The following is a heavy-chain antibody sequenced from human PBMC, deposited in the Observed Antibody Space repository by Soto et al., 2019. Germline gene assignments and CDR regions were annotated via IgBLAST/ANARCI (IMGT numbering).Heavy chain of an antibody. CDR3: ARGRSGTGYLGLRNYGMDV. Sequence: GGSLRLSCAASGFTFSSYSMNWVRQAPGKGLEWVSSISSSSSYIYYADSVKGRFTISRDNAKNSLYLQMNSLRAEDTAVYYCARGRSGTGYLGLRNYGMDVWGQGTTVTVSS. CDR1: GFTFSSYS. CDR2: ISSSSSYI. J-gene: IGHJ6*02. D-gene: IGHD3-9*01. V-gene: IGHV3-21*01.